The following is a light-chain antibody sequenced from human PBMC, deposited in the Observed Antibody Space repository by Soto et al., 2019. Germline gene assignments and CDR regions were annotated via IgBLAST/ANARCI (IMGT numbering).Light chain of an antibody. V-gene: IGKV3-11*01. CDR1: QSLSSY. Sequence: EIVLTQSPAPLSLSPGERATLSCRASQSLSSYLAWYQQKPGQAPRLLIYDASNRATGIPARFSGSGSGTYFTLTINSLEPEDFAVYYCQQRRNWPPTFGQGTKLESK. J-gene: IGKJ2*01. CDR3: QQRRNWPPT. CDR2: DAS.